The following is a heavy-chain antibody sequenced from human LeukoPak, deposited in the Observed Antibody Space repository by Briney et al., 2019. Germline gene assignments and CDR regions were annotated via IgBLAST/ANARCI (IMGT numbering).Heavy chain of an antibody. J-gene: IGHJ4*02. D-gene: IGHD6-6*01. CDR3: ARLGSSSDFDY. CDR2: IFTSGST. CDR1: GGSISSGRYY. V-gene: IGHV4-61*09. Sequence: PSETLSLTCTVSGGSISSGRYYWNWIRQPAGKGLEWIGHIFTSGSTNYNPSLKSRVTISVDTSKNQFSLKLSSVTAADTAMYYCARLGSSSDFDYWGQGTLVTVSS.